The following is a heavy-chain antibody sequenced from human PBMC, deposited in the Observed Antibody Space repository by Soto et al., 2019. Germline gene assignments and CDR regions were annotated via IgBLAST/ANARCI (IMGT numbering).Heavy chain of an antibody. J-gene: IGHJ3*02. Sequence: QVQLVQSGAEVKKPGSSVKVSCKASGGTFSSYAISWVRQAPGQGLEWMGGIIPIFGTANYAQKFQGRVTITADESTSTADMELSSLRSEDTAVYYCARVPQNYYDSTLTAFAIWGQRTMVTVSS. V-gene: IGHV1-69*01. CDR1: GGTFSSYA. CDR2: IIPIFGTA. D-gene: IGHD3-22*01. CDR3: ARVPQNYYDSTLTAFAI.